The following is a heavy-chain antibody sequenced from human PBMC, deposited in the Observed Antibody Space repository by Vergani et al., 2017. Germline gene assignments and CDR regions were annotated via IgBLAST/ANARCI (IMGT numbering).Heavy chain of an antibody. CDR1: GFTFRSYA. J-gene: IGHJ4*02. CDR2: IGGSGGST. CDR3: ANEPSKDFRGDY. Sequence: EVQLLESGGGLVQPGGSLRLSCAASGFTFRSYAMSWVRQAPGKGLGWVSAIGGSGGSTYYADSVKGRFTISRDNSKNTLYLQMNSLRAEDTAVYYCANEPSKDFRGDYWGQGTLVTVSS. D-gene: IGHD3/OR15-3a*01. V-gene: IGHV3-23*01.